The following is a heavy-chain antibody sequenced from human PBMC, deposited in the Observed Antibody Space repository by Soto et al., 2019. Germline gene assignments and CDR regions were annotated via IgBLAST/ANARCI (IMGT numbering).Heavy chain of an antibody. Sequence: KPSETLSLTCTVSGGSISSYYWSWIRQPPGKGLEWIGYIYYSGSTNYNPSLKSRVTISVDTSKNQFSLKLSSVTAADTAVYYCASTPAEKRIYYFVYWGQGTLVTVSS. CDR2: IYYSGST. CDR3: ASTPAEKRIYYFVY. J-gene: IGHJ4*02. V-gene: IGHV4-59*01. D-gene: IGHD2-15*01. CDR1: GGSISSYY.